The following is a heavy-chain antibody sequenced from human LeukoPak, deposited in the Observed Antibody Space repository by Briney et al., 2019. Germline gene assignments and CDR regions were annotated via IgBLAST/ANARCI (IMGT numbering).Heavy chain of an antibody. CDR3: ARDPRGYSYGSRYRNPYDAFDI. V-gene: IGHV4-59*01. D-gene: IGHD5-18*01. J-gene: IGHJ3*02. CDR2: IYYSGGT. Sequence: SETLSLTCTVSGGSISSYYWSWIRQPPGKGLEWIGYIYYSGGTNYNPSLKSRVTISVDTSKNQFSLKLSSVTAADTAVYYCARDPRGYSYGSRYRNPYDAFDIWGQGTMVTVSS. CDR1: GGSISSYY.